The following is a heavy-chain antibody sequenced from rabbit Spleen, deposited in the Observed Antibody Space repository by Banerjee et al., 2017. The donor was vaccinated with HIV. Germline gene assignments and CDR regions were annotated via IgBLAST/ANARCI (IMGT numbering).Heavy chain of an antibody. Sequence: QEQLVESGGDLVKPGASLTLTCTASGFSFSVSSYMCWVRQAPGKGLEWIACINAVTGKAVYASWAKGRYTFSKTSSTTVTLEMTSLTAADTATYFCARDLPDVIGWNFGWWGPGTLVTVS. D-gene: IGHD1-1*01. CDR1: GFSFSVSSY. J-gene: IGHJ4*01. V-gene: IGHV1S45*01. CDR2: INAVTGKA. CDR3: ARDLPDVIGWNFGW.